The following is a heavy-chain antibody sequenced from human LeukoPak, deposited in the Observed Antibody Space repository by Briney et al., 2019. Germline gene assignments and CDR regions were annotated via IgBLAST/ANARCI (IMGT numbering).Heavy chain of an antibody. CDR1: GGSISGYY. V-gene: IGHV4-34*01. D-gene: IGHD6-13*01. CDR3: AAGIGNP. Sequence: SETLSLTCTVSGGSISGYYWSWIRQPPGKGLEWIGEINHSGSTNYNPSLKSRVTISVDTSKNQFSLKLSSVTAADTAVYYCAAGIGNPWGQGTLVTVSS. CDR2: INHSGST. J-gene: IGHJ5*02.